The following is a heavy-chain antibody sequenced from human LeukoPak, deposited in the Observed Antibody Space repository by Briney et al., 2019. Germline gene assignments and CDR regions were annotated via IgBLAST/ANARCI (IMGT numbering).Heavy chain of an antibody. CDR2: IIPIFGTA. CDR1: GGTFNIYA. D-gene: IGHD6-13*01. Sequence: XASVKVSFKGSGGTFNIYAISWVRQARGQGGEGMGGIIPIFGTANYAQKFQGRVTITADKSTSTAYMELSSLRSEDTAVYYCARVGAAAPGTWWFDPWGQGTLVTVSS. CDR3: ARVGAAAPGTWWFDP. V-gene: IGHV1-69*06. J-gene: IGHJ5*02.